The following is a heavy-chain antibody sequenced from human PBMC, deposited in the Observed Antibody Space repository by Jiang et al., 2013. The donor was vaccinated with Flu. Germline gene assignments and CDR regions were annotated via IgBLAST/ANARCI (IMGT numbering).Heavy chain of an antibody. V-gene: IGHV1-69*04. D-gene: IGHD6-13*01. CDR1: GGTSSSYA. CDR2: IIPILGIA. Sequence: SGAEVKKPGSSVKVSCKASGGTSSSYAISWVRQAPGQGLEWMGRIIPILGIANYAQKFQGRVTITADKSTSTAYMELSSLRSEDTAVYYCARQRGEPHGLIAAAGNNENYYYYYGMDVWGQGTTVTVSS. J-gene: IGHJ6*02. CDR3: ARQRGEPHGLIAAAGNNENYYYYYGMDV.